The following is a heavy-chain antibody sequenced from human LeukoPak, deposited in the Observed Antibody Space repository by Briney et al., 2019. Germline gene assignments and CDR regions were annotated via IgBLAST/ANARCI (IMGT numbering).Heavy chain of an antibody. V-gene: IGHV3-9*01. CDR3: AKDYYYGSGSYPLWPDY. J-gene: IGHJ4*02. CDR1: GFTFDDYA. CDR2: ISWNSGSI. Sequence: GGSLRLSCAASGFTFDDYAIHWVRQAPGKGLEWVSGISWNSGSIGYADSVKGRFTISRDNAKNSLYLQMNSLRAEDTALYYCAKDYYYGSGSYPLWPDYWSQGTLVTVSS. D-gene: IGHD3-10*01.